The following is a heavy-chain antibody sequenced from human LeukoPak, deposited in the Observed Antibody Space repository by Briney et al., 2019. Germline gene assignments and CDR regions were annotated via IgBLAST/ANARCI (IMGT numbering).Heavy chain of an antibody. J-gene: IGHJ6*02. V-gene: IGHV3-23*01. Sequence: PGGSLRLSCAASGFTFSSYAMSWVRQAPGKGLEWVSAISGSGGSTYYADSVKGRFTISRDNAKNSLYLQMNSLRAEDTAVYYCARDRADYYDNSGYSYGMDVWGQGTTVTVSS. CDR2: ISGSGGST. D-gene: IGHD3-22*01. CDR3: ARDRADYYDNSGYSYGMDV. CDR1: GFTFSSYA.